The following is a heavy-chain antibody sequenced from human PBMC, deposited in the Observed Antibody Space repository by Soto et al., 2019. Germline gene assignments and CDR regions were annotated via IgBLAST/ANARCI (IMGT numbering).Heavy chain of an antibody. Sequence: SETLSQTCTVYGGPISSYYWSWIRQPPGKGLEWIGYIYYSGSTNYNPSLKSRVTISVDTSKNQFSLKLSSVTAADTAVYYCARGSQWLGDFDYWGQGTLVTVYS. D-gene: IGHD6-19*01. CDR1: GGPISSYY. CDR3: ARGSQWLGDFDY. V-gene: IGHV4-59*01. J-gene: IGHJ4*02. CDR2: IYYSGST.